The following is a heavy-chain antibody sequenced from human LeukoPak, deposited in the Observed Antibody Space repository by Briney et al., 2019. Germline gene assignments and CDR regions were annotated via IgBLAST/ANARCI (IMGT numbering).Heavy chain of an antibody. D-gene: IGHD3-3*01. J-gene: IGHJ4*02. CDR3: AKDSVDFWSGYYPFDY. Sequence: GGSLRLSCAASGFTFSNYAMSWVRQAPGKGLEWVSAISGSGGSTYYADSVKGRFTISRDISKNTLYLQMNSLRAEDTAVYYCAKDSVDFWSGYYPFDYWGQGTLVTVSS. CDR1: GFTFSNYA. V-gene: IGHV3-23*01. CDR2: ISGSGGST.